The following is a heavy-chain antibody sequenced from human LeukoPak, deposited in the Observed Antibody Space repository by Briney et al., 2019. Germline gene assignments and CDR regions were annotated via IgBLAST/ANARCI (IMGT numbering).Heavy chain of an antibody. CDR2: VNAYDGDT. D-gene: IGHD1-26*01. J-gene: IGHJ4*02. CDR3: ARDVGATPFDY. Sequence: TSVRVSCKASGYTFSNYAINWVRQAPGQGLEWMGWVNAYDGDTNYAQKLQGRVTMTTDTSTSTAYMELRSLRSDDTAVYYCARDVGATPFDYWGQGTLVTVSS. CDR1: GYTFSNYA. V-gene: IGHV1-18*01.